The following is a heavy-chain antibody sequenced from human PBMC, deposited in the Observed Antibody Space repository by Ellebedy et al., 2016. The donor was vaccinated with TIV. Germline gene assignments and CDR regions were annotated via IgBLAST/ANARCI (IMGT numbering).Heavy chain of an antibody. Sequence: PGGSLRLSCAASGFTFNKYWMNWVRQAPGKGLEWVANIKQDGSEKYYVDFVKGRFTISRDNAKNSLYLQMNSLRAEDTAVYYCARDWTDTAMFPFDYWGQGTLVTVSS. CDR1: GFTFNKYW. D-gene: IGHD5-18*01. CDR3: ARDWTDTAMFPFDY. CDR2: IKQDGSEK. J-gene: IGHJ4*02. V-gene: IGHV3-7*01.